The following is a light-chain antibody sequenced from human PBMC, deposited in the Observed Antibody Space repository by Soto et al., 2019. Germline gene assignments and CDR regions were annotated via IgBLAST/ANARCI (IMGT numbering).Light chain of an antibody. J-gene: IGKJ3*01. CDR1: QSVSSY. V-gene: IGKV3-11*01. CDR3: QQRSNWPPRLT. CDR2: DAS. Sequence: EIVLTQSPATLSLSPGERATLSCRASQSVSSYLAWYQQKPGQAPRLLIYDASNRATGIPTRFSGSGSGTDFSLTISSLDPEDFAVYYCQQRSNWPPRLTFGPGTKVDIK.